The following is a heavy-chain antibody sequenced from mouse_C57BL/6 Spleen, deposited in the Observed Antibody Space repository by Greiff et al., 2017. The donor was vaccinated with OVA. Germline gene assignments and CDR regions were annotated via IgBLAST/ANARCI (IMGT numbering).Heavy chain of an antibody. J-gene: IGHJ2*01. CDR1: GFTFSDYG. CDR3: ARGSTTVVFDY. D-gene: IGHD1-1*01. Sequence: VTLVESVGCLVKPVWSLKLSCAASGFTFSDYGMHWVRQAPEKGLEWVAYISSGSSTIYYADTVKGRFTISRDNAKNTLFLQMTSLRSEDTAMYYCARGSTTVVFDYWGQGTPLTVSS. V-gene: IGHV5-17*01. CDR2: ISSGSSTI.